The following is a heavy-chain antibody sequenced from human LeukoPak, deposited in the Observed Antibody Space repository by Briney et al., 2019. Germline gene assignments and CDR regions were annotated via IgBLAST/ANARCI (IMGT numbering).Heavy chain of an antibody. J-gene: IGHJ4*02. CDR3: ASGGNDNY. CDR2: ISSSGGYT. D-gene: IGHD1-1*01. V-gene: IGHV3-23*01. CDR1: GFTFSSYA. Sequence: GGSLRLSCAASGFTFSSYAMTWVRQAPGKGLEWVSTISSSGGYTYYADSVKGRFTISRDNSKNTLYLQMNSLRAEDTAIYYCASGGNDNYWGQGTLVTVSS.